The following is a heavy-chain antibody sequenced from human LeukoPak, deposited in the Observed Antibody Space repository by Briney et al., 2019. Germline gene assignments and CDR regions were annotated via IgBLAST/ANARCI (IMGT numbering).Heavy chain of an antibody. CDR3: ARTGYSSGWYVWFDP. J-gene: IGHJ5*02. CDR2: INHSGST. V-gene: IGHV4-34*01. D-gene: IGHD6-19*01. Sequence: PSETLSLTCAVYGGSFSGYYWSWIRQPPGKGLEWIGEINHSGSTNYNPSLKTRATISVDTSQNQSSLKLSSVTAADTAVYYCARTGYSSGWYVWFDPWGQGTLVTVSS. CDR1: GGSFSGYY.